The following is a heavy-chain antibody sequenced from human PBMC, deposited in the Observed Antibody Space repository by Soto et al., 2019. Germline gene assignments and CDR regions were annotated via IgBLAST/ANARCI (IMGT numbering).Heavy chain of an antibody. CDR3: ATVGILSCVGDCFPPKYTMDV. CDR1: GYTFSSYW. Sequence: GESLKISCKGSGYTFSSYWIAWVRQRPGKGLEWMGIIYPGEPDTRYSPALQGQVTLSADKSISAAYLQWSSLKASDPAMYYRATVGILSCVGDCFPPKYTMDVWGQGTTGTASS. CDR2: IYPGEPDT. V-gene: IGHV5-51*01. J-gene: IGHJ6*02. D-gene: IGHD2-21*02.